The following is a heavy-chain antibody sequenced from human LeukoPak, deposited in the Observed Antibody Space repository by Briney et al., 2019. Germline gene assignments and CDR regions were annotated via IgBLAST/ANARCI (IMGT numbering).Heavy chain of an antibody. D-gene: IGHD3-22*01. Sequence: SETLSLTCTVSGGSISSYYWSWIRQPAGKGLEWIGRIYTSGSTNYNPSLKSRVTISVDKSKNQFSLKLSSVTAADTAVYYCARDSWGYYYDSSGPFPTVYFELWRGGTLVTVSS. CDR3: ARDSWGYYYDSSGPFPTVYFEL. V-gene: IGHV4-4*07. J-gene: IGHJ2*01. CDR2: IYTSGST. CDR1: GGSISSYY.